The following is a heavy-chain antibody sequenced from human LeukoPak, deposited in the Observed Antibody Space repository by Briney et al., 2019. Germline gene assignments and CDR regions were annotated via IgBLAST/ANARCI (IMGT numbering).Heavy chain of an antibody. Sequence: ASVKVSCKASGGTFSSYAISWVRQAPGQGLEWMGGIIPIFGTANYAQKFQGRVTITADKSTSTACMELSSLRSEDTAVYYCALVLRYFDWLFPSFDYWGQGTLVTVSS. CDR2: IIPIFGTA. CDR1: GGTFSSYA. D-gene: IGHD3-9*01. V-gene: IGHV1-69*06. J-gene: IGHJ4*02. CDR3: ALVLRYFDWLFPSFDY.